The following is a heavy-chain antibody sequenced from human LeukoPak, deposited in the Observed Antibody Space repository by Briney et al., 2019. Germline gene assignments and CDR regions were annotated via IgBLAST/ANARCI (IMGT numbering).Heavy chain of an antibody. J-gene: IGHJ6*03. CDR3: ARDVGSSWYSSRYMDV. V-gene: IGHV1-18*01. D-gene: IGHD6-13*01. CDR2: ISAYNGNT. Sequence: GASVKVSCKASGGTFSSYAISWVRQAPGQGLEWMGWISAYNGNTNYAQKLQGRVTMTTDTSTSTAYMELRSLRSDDTAVYYCARDVGSSWYSSRYMDVWGKGTTVTISS. CDR1: GGTFSSYA.